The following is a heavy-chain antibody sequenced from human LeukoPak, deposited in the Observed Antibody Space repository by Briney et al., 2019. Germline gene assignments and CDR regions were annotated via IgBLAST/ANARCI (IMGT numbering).Heavy chain of an antibody. D-gene: IGHD5-12*01. Sequence: GASVKVSCKASGYTLTSYGISWVRQAPGQGLEWMGWISAYNGNTNYAQKLQGRVTMTTDTSTSTAYMELRSLRSDDTAVYYCVRGGESGYDLYYYYYGMDVWGQGTTVTVSS. V-gene: IGHV1-18*01. CDR3: VRGGESGYDLYYYYYGMDV. CDR1: GYTLTSYG. CDR2: ISAYNGNT. J-gene: IGHJ6*02.